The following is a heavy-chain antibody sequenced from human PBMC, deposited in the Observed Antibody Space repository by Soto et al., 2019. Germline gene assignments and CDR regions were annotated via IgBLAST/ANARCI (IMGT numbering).Heavy chain of an antibody. V-gene: IGHV3-30-3*01. D-gene: IGHD6-19*01. CDR2: ISYDGSNK. CDR1: GFTFSSYA. Sequence: GGSLRLSCAASGFTFSSYAMHWVRQAPGKGLEWVAVISYDGSNKYYADSVKGRFTISRDNSKNTLYLQMNSLRAEDTAVYYCASSIAVADDAFDIWGQGTMVTVSS. J-gene: IGHJ3*02. CDR3: ASSIAVADDAFDI.